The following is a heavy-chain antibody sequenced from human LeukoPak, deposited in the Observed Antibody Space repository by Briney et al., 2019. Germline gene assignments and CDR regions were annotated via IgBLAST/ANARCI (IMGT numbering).Heavy chain of an antibody. J-gene: IGHJ4*02. Sequence: GGSLRLSCSASGFTFSNYAMYWVRQAPGKGLEYVSAISSNGGSTYYADSVKGRLTISRDNSKKTLYLQMSSLRAEDTAVYYCVKTPVAGTGYWGQGTRVTVSS. CDR2: ISSNGGST. CDR1: GFTFSNYA. D-gene: IGHD6-19*01. CDR3: VKTPVAGTGY. V-gene: IGHV3-64D*06.